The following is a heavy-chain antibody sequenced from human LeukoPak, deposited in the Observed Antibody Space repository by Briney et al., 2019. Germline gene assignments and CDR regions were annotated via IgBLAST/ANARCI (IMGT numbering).Heavy chain of an antibody. Sequence: SVEVSCKASGGTFSSYAISWVRQAPGQGLEWMGGIIPIFGTANYAQKFQGRVTITADESTSTAYMGLSSLRSEDTAMYYCASSLIVVVPAARGLGDWGQGTLVTVSS. CDR3: ASSLIVVVPAARGLGD. D-gene: IGHD2-2*01. CDR1: GGTFSSYA. CDR2: IIPIFGTA. V-gene: IGHV1-69*01. J-gene: IGHJ4*02.